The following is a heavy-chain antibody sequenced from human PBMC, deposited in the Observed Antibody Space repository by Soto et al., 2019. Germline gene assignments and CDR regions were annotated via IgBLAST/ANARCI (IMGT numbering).Heavy chain of an antibody. D-gene: IGHD3-10*01. CDR1: GYTFTSYA. Sequence: ASVKVSCKASGYTFTSYAMHWVRQAPGQRLEWMGWINAGNGNTKYSQKFQGRVTITRDTSASTAYMELSSLRSEDTAVYYCARGSKVVNYYPRDYWGQGTLVTVPQ. CDR3: ARGSKVVNYYPRDY. V-gene: IGHV1-3*01. CDR2: INAGNGNT. J-gene: IGHJ4*02.